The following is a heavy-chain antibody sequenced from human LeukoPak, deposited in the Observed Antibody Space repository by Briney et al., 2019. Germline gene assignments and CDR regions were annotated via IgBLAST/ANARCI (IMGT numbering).Heavy chain of an antibody. D-gene: IGHD5-18*01. CDR1: GFTFSDYY. CDR3: ARRGYSYAPSKYYFDY. Sequence: SLRLSYAASGFTFSDYYMSWIRQAPGKGLEWVSYISCSGSTIYYADSVKGRFTISRDTAKNSLYLQMNSLRAEDTAVYYCARRGYSYAPSKYYFDYWGQGTLVTVSS. J-gene: IGHJ4*02. CDR2: ISCSGSTI. V-gene: IGHV3-11*04.